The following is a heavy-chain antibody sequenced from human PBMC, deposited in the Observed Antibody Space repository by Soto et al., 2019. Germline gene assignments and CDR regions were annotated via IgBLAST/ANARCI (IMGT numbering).Heavy chain of an antibody. Sequence: PSETLSLICTVSGGSISSSSYYWGWIRQPPGKGLEWIGSIYYSGSTYYNPSLKSRVTISVDTSKNQFSLKLSSVTAADTAVYYCACIFSGGYGYGFYYYGMDVWGQGTTVTVSS. D-gene: IGHD5-18*01. CDR1: GGSISSSSYY. CDR2: IYYSGST. CDR3: ACIFSGGYGYGFYYYGMDV. J-gene: IGHJ6*02. V-gene: IGHV4-39*01.